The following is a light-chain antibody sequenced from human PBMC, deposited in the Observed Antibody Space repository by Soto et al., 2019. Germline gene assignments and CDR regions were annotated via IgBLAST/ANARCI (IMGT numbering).Light chain of an antibody. V-gene: IGKV3-11*01. CDR3: QHRADWPLT. CDR1: QSVSSY. Sequence: EIVLTQSPATLSLSPGERATLSCRASQSVSSYLAWYQQKPGQAPRLLIYDASNRATGIPARFSGSGSGTDFTLTISSLEPEDFAVYYCQHRADWPLTFGGGTKVEIK. CDR2: DAS. J-gene: IGKJ4*01.